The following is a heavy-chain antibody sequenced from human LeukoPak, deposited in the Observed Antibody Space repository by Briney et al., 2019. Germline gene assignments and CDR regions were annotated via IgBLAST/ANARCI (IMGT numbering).Heavy chain of an antibody. CDR2: MSPNSGNT. CDR1: RYTFSNYD. CDR3: ARDSYDSSGYYFAAVN. D-gene: IGHD3-22*01. Sequence: ASVKVSCKASRYTFSNYDINWVRQATGQGLEWMGWMSPNSGNTGYAQKFQGRVTMTRNTSISTAYMELTSLRSEDTAVYYCARDSYDSSGYYFAAVNWDQGTLVTVSS. V-gene: IGHV1-8*01. J-gene: IGHJ4*02.